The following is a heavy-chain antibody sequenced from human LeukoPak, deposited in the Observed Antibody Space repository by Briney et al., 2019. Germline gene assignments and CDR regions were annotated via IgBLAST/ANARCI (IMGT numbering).Heavy chain of an antibody. D-gene: IGHD6-13*01. CDR2: ISSSSSYI. CDR1: GFTSSSYS. Sequence: GGSLRLSCAASGFTSSSYSMNWVRQAPGKGLEWVSSISSSSSYIYYADSVKGRFTISRDNSKNTLYLQMNSLRAEDTAVYYCAKNKAAAGHIYYYYGMDVWGQGTTVTVSS. V-gene: IGHV3-21*01. J-gene: IGHJ6*02. CDR3: AKNKAAAGHIYYYYGMDV.